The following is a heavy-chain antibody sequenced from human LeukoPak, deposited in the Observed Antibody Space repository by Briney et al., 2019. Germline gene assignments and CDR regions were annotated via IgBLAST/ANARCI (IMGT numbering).Heavy chain of an antibody. Sequence: MTSETLSLTCTVSGGSISSSSYYWGWIRQPPGKGPEWIGSIYYSGSTYYNPSLKSRVTISVDTSKNQFSLKLSSVTAADTAVYYCARIYDSSGYYYFDYWGQGTLVTVSS. CDR3: ARIYDSSGYYYFDY. V-gene: IGHV4-39*01. D-gene: IGHD3-22*01. J-gene: IGHJ4*02. CDR2: IYYSGST. CDR1: GGSISSSSYY.